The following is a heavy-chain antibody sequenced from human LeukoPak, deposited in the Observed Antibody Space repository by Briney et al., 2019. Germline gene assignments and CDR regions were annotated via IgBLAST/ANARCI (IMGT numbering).Heavy chain of an antibody. V-gene: IGHV3-23*01. D-gene: IGHD4-17*01. CDR1: GFTFSSYG. CDR2: ISASGGST. CDR3: VNGESFYGDYGFDY. Sequence: PGGSLRLSCAASGFTFSSYGMSWVRQAPGKGLKWVSDISASGGSTYYADSVKGRFTISRDNSKNTLYLQMNSLRVEDTAVFYCVNGESFYGDYGFDYWGQGTLVTVSS. J-gene: IGHJ4*02.